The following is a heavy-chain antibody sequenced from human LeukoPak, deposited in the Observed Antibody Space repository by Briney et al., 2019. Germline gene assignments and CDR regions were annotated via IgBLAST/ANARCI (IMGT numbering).Heavy chain of an antibody. CDR1: GSFFTKSW. CDR3: ARPADRVTTYYFDY. Sequence: KHGASQEISCKGVGSFFTKSWIGWGCQLPGKGLELMGIIYPGDSDTRYSPSFQGQVTISADESISTAYLQWSSLKASDTAMYYCARPADRVTTYYFDYWGQGTLVTVSS. V-gene: IGHV5-51*01. CDR2: IYPGDSDT. J-gene: IGHJ4*02. D-gene: IGHD4-11*01.